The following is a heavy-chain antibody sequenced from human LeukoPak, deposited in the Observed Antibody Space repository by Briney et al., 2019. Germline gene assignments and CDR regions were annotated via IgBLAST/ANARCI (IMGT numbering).Heavy chain of an antibody. Sequence: GRSLRLSCAASGFTFSSYGMHWVRQAPGKGLEWVAVISYDGSNKYYADSVKGRFTIPRDNSKNTLYLQMNSLRAGDTAVYYCAKEPYSGWSHNYFDYWGQGTLVTVSS. D-gene: IGHD6-19*01. CDR3: AKEPYSGWSHNYFDY. J-gene: IGHJ4*02. CDR2: ISYDGSNK. CDR1: GFTFSSYG. V-gene: IGHV3-30*18.